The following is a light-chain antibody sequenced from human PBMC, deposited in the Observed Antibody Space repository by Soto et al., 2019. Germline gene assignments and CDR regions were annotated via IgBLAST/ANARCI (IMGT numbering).Light chain of an antibody. CDR1: QCVSIH. Sequence: KLSPATXCVKIGERAPHPWRARQCVSIHLSWYKKKTGQAXRXXXHGASTRATGIHVRLSGSASGKDFNITISSFQPDDFATYYCQADDSDSRTFGEGTQVDI. V-gene: IGKV3-15*01. CDR2: GAS. CDR3: QADDSDSRT. J-gene: IGKJ1*01.